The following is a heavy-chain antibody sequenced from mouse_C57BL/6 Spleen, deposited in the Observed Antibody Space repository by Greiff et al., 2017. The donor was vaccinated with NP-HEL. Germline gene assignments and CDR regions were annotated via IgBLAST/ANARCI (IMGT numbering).Heavy chain of an antibody. D-gene: IGHD2-3*01. J-gene: IGHJ3*01. Sequence: QVQLKESGPELVKPGASVKISCKASGYAFSSSWMNWVKQRPGKGLEWIGRIYPGDGDTNYNGKFKGKPTLTADKSSSTAYMQLSSLTSEDSAVYFCASVYDGYQFAYWGQGTLVTVSA. CDR1: GYAFSSSW. CDR3: ASVYDGYQFAY. CDR2: IYPGDGDT. V-gene: IGHV1-82*01.